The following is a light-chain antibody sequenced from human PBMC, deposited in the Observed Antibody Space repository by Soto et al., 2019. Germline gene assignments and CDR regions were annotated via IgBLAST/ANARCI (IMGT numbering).Light chain of an antibody. CDR3: QQSYSTPRT. Sequence: IQMTQSPSTLSASVGDRVSITCRASQSVSSWLAWYQQKPGKAPKLLIYDASGLESGVPSRFSGSGSGTEFTLTISSLQPDDFATYFCQQSYSTPRTFGGGTKVEIK. V-gene: IGKV1-5*01. CDR2: DAS. J-gene: IGKJ4*01. CDR1: QSVSSW.